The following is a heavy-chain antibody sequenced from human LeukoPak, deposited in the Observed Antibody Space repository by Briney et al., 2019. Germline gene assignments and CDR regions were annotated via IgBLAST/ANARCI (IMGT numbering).Heavy chain of an antibody. CDR1: GITFRSYG. J-gene: IGHJ5*02. CDR3: AKGARGDTVTSIVGYNWFDP. V-gene: IGHV3-30*18. Sequence: GGSLRLSCAASGITFRSYGMHWVRQAPGKGLEWVAVISGGGSHKYYADSVKGRSSIARDNSKNTLYLQMNSLRADDTAVYYCAKGARGDTVTSIVGYNWFDPWGQGTLVTVSS. CDR2: ISGGGSHK. D-gene: IGHD4-17*01.